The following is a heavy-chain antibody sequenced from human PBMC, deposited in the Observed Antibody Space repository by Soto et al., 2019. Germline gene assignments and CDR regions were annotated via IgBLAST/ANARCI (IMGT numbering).Heavy chain of an antibody. Sequence: SVKVSCKASGGTFSSYAISWVRQAPGQGLEWMGGIIPIFGTANYAQKFQGRVTITADESTSTAYMELSSLRSEDTAVYYCARRTVTTHDYYYYYYGMDVWGQGTTVTVSS. CDR3: ARRTVTTHDYYYYYYGMDV. CDR2: IIPIFGTA. J-gene: IGHJ6*02. D-gene: IGHD4-4*01. CDR1: GGTFSSYA. V-gene: IGHV1-69*13.